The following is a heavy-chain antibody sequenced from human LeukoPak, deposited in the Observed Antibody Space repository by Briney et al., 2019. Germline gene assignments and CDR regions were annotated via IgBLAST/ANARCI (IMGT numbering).Heavy chain of an antibody. CDR3: AKLVEMARIAGDYMDV. Sequence: GGSLRLSCAASGFTFSSYAMSWVRQAPGKGLEWVSAISGSGGSTYYADSVKGRFTISRDNSKNTLYLQMNSLRAEDTAVYYCAKLVEMARIAGDYMDVWGKGTTVTVSS. D-gene: IGHD5-24*01. J-gene: IGHJ6*03. CDR2: ISGSGGST. V-gene: IGHV3-23*01. CDR1: GFTFSSYA.